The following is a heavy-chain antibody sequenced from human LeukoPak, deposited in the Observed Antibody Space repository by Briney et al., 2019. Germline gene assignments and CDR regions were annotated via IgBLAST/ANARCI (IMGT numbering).Heavy chain of an antibody. CDR1: GGSFSGYY. CDR3: ARHGRSTLVRGASNWFDP. D-gene: IGHD3-10*01. V-gene: IGHV4-34*01. CDR2: INHSGST. J-gene: IGHJ5*02. Sequence: SETLPLTYAVYGGSFSGYYWSWIRQPPGKGLEWIGEINHSGSTNYNPSLKSRVTVSVDTSKNQFSLNLRSVTAADTAVFYCARHGRSTLVRGASNWFDPWGQGTLVTVSS.